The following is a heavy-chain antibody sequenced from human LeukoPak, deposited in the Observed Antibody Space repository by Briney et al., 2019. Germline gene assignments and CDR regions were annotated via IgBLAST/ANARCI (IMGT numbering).Heavy chain of an antibody. V-gene: IGHV3-23*01. D-gene: IGHD3-3*01. CDR1: GFTFSSYP. CDR3: GKEPWEGSGYIHY. CDR2: MSGSGDRS. Sequence: GGSLRLSCVASGFTFSSYPMTWVRQAPGEGLEWVSAMSGSGDRSVYTDSVKGRFTISRDNSKNTLYLQMNSLKDEDTAIYYCGKEPWEGSGYIHYWGQGTLVTVSS. J-gene: IGHJ4*02.